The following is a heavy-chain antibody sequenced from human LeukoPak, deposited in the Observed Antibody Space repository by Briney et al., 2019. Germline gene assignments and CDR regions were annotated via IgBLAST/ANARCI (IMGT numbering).Heavy chain of an antibody. Sequence: QTLSLTCAISGDSFSSNSTASNWISQSPSRGIESLGTTSYMSKWYNAYAVSVKSRITINPDKSKNQFSLQLNSVTADDTGVYSCARSAHMGNLATLDYWGQGTLVTVSS. J-gene: IGHJ4*02. CDR3: ARSAHMGNLATLDY. V-gene: IGHV6-1*01. CDR2: TSYMSKWYN. CDR1: GDSFSSNSTA. D-gene: IGHD1-7*01.